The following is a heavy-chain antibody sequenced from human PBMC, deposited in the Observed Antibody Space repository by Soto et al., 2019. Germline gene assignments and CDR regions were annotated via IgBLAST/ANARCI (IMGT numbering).Heavy chain of an antibody. CDR3: ARDCTYCGGDTGLDAFDI. J-gene: IGHJ3*02. CDR2: INAGMRWINAGNGNT. D-gene: IGHD2-21*01. V-gene: IGHV1-3*01. CDR1: GYTFNIYG. Sequence: ASVKVSCKASGYTFNIYGLHWVRQAPGQRLEWMGWINAGMRWINAGNGNTKYSQKFQGRVTITRDTSASTAFMELSSLKSEDTAVYYCARDCTYCGGDTGLDAFDIWGQGTMVTVS.